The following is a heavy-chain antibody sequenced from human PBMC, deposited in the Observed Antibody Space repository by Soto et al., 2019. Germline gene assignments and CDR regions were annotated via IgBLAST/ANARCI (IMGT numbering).Heavy chain of an antibody. J-gene: IGHJ6*02. D-gene: IGHD7-27*01. V-gene: IGHV6-1*01. CDR2: TYYRSKWYN. CDR3: ARDFPYKALWGSQYYYGMDV. Sequence: SQTLSLTCVISGDSVSSNSVAWNWIRQSPSRGLEWLGRTYYRSKWYNDYAVSVESRLTINPDTSKNQFSLQLNSVTPEDTAVYYCARDFPYKALWGSQYYYGMDVWGQGTTVTVSS. CDR1: GDSVSSNSVA.